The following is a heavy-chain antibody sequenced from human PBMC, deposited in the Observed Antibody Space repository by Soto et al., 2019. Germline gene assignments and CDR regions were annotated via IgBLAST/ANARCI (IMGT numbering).Heavy chain of an antibody. CDR2: ISGSGGST. J-gene: IGHJ4*02. V-gene: IGHV3-23*01. CDR3: APRRRIVGAPSDY. CDR1: GFTFSSYA. Sequence: EVQLLESGGGLVQPGGSLRLSCAASGFTFSSYAMSWVRQAPGKGLEWVSAISGSGGSTYYADSVKGRFTISRDNSKNTLYLQMHSLRAEDTAVYYCAPRRRIVGAPSDYWGQGTLVTVSS. D-gene: IGHD1-26*01.